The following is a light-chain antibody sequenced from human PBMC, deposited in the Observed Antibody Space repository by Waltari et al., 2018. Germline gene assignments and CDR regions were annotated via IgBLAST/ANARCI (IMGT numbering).Light chain of an antibody. V-gene: IGLV2-14*03. J-gene: IGLJ2*01. CDR3: SSYTSSSNVV. Sequence: QSALTQPASVSGSPGQSITISCTGTSSYVGGYNFVSWYQQHPGKAPKLMIYDVSNRPSGVSNRFSGSKSGNTASLTISGLQAEDEADYYCSSYTSSSNVVFGGGTKLTVL. CDR2: DVS. CDR1: SSYVGGYNF.